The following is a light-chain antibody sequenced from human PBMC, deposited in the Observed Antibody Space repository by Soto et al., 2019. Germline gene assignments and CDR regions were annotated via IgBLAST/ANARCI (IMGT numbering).Light chain of an antibody. CDR3: QXYNNWPLT. Sequence: EKVMTQSPATLSVSAGERASLSCRASQSVSSNLAWYQQKPGQAPRLLIYGASSRATGIPVRFSGSGSGTEFTLTISSLQSEDFAVYYCQXYNNWPLTXGQGTRLEIK. J-gene: IGKJ5*01. CDR1: QSVSSN. V-gene: IGKV3-15*01. CDR2: GAS.